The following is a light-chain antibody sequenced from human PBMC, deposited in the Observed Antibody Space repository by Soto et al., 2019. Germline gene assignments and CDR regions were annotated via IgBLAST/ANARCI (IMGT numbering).Light chain of an antibody. CDR2: GAS. CDR3: QQFNNWPPWT. V-gene: IGKV3-15*01. J-gene: IGKJ1*01. CDR1: QSISIN. Sequence: DIVMTQSPATLSVSPGERVTLSCRASQSISINLAWYQQKPGQAPRLLIYGASTRATGIPARFSGSGSGTEFTLTISSLQSEDCAVYYCQQFNNWPPWTCGPGTKVVIK.